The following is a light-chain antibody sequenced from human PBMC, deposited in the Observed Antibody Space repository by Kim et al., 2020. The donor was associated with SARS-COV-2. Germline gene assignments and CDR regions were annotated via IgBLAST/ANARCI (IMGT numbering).Light chain of an antibody. CDR3: QQYNDWPPVYT. Sequence: SPGESATLSCRARQSVSSALAWYQQKPGQAPRLLIYAASTRASGIPARFTGSGSGTEFTLNISGLQSEDYALYYCQQYNDWPPVYTFGQGTKLEIK. CDR1: QSVSSA. CDR2: AAS. V-gene: IGKV3-15*01. J-gene: IGKJ2*01.